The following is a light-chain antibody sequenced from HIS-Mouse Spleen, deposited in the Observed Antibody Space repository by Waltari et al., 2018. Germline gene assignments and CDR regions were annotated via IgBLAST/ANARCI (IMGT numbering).Light chain of an antibody. CDR3: LQHNSYPWT. CDR2: AAS. J-gene: IGKJ1*01. CDR1: QGISNY. V-gene: IGKV1-17*03. Sequence: DIQMTQSPSARSAPVGDRATISGQARQGISNYLAWFQQKPGKVPKRLIYAASSLQSGVPSRFSGRGSGTEFTLTISSLQPEDFATYYCLQHNSYPWTFGQGTKVEIK.